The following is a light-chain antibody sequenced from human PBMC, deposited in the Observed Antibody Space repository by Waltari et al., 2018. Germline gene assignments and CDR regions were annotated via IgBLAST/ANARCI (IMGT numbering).Light chain of an antibody. CDR3: QQYHESPPIT. CDR2: GAS. V-gene: IGKV3-15*01. Sequence: EIVMTQSPATLSVSPGERATLSCRASQSISSQLAWYQQKPGQAPRLLIYGASTRATGIPARFSGSGSGTEFTLTISSLQSEDFAVNFCQQYHESPPITFGPGTKVDIK. J-gene: IGKJ3*01. CDR1: QSISSQ.